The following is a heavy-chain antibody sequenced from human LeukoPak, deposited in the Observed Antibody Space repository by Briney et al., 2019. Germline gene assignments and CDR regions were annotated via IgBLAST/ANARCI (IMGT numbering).Heavy chain of an antibody. J-gene: IGHJ4*02. V-gene: IGHV3-64*01. CDR2: VRSNGGTT. Sequence: GGSLRLSCEASAFTFTTYTMHWVRQAPGKGLEYVSAVRSNGGTTYYANSVKGRFTISRDNSKNTVYLQMGSLRAEDTAVYYCARERAFYYFDYWGQGSLVTVSS. CDR1: AFTFTTYT. CDR3: ARERAFYYFDY.